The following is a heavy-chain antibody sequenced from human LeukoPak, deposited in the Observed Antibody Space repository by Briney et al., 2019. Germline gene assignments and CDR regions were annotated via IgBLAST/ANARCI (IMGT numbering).Heavy chain of an antibody. J-gene: IGHJ5*02. D-gene: IGHD3/OR15-3a*01. V-gene: IGHV4-59*01. CDR3: ARALVRDLWTEGPHTENWFDP. CDR2: IYYSGST. Sequence: PSETLSLTYTVSGGSISSYYWSWIRQPPGKGLEWIGYIYYSGSTNYNPSLKSRVTISVDTSKNQFSLKLSSVTAADTAVYYCARALVRDLWTEGPHTENWFDPWGQGTLVTVSS. CDR1: GGSISSYY.